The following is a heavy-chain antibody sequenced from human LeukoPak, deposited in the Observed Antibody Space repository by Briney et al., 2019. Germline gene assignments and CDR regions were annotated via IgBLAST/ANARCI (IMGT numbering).Heavy chain of an antibody. CDR3: ARYQSGSYPYYYYYYMDV. J-gene: IGHJ6*03. Sequence: GESLKISCKGSGYSFTSYWIGWVRQMSGKGLEWMGIIYPGDSDTRYSPSFQGQVTISADKFISTAYPQWSSLKASDTAMYYCARYQSGSYPYYYYYYMDVWGKGTTVTVSS. D-gene: IGHD1-26*01. CDR2: IYPGDSDT. V-gene: IGHV5-51*01. CDR1: GYSFTSYW.